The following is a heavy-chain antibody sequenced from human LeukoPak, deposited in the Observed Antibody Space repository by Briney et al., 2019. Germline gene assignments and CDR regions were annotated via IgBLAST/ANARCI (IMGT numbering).Heavy chain of an antibody. D-gene: IGHD4-17*01. CDR1: GFTFSSYW. CDR2: INSDGSST. V-gene: IGHV3-74*01. CDR3: AKDRRTTVTNDAFDI. J-gene: IGHJ3*02. Sequence: PGGSLRLSCAASGFTFSSYWMHWVRQAPGKGLVWVSRINSDGSSTSYADSVRGRFSISRDNAKNTLYLQMNSLRVEDTAVYFCAKDRRTTVTNDAFDIWGQGTMVTVSS.